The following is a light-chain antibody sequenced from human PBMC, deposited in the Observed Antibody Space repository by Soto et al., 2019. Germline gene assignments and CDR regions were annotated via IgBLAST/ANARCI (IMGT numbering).Light chain of an antibody. CDR1: SSDVGSYNL. CDR2: EGS. CDR3: CSYAGRHTPDV. Sequence: QSVLTQPASVSGSPGQSITIPCTGTSSDVGSYNLVSWYQQHPGKAPKLMIYEGSKRPSGISNRFSGSKAGNTASLTISGLQAGDEADYYCCSYAGRHTPDVFGTGTKLTVL. V-gene: IGLV2-23*01. J-gene: IGLJ1*01.